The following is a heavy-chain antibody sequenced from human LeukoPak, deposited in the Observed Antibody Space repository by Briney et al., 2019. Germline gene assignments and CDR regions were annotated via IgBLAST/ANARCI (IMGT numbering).Heavy chain of an antibody. Sequence: GGSLRLSCAASRFTFSSYGMHWVRQAPGKGLEWLTLLTYDGTNEYYADSVKGRFAISRDNSKNTLFLQMNSLRPEDTAVYYCAKGYFGSGSPDYFDYWGQGTLVTVSS. J-gene: IGHJ4*02. V-gene: IGHV3-30*18. CDR2: LTYDGTNE. CDR1: RFTFSSYG. D-gene: IGHD3-10*01. CDR3: AKGYFGSGSPDYFDY.